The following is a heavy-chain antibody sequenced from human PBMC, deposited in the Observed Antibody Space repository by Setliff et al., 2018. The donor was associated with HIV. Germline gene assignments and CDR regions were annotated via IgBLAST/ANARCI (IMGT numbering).Heavy chain of an antibody. J-gene: IGHJ6*02. D-gene: IGHD6-6*01. CDR2: LSRGGDNT. V-gene: IGHV3-64*04. CDR3: AKDNSSSSIYHYYGMDV. Sequence: PGGSLRLSCLVSGFTVSTYSLNWARQAPGKRPEYVAALSRGGDNTKYADSVKGRFIISRDNSKNTLYLQINSLRAEDTAVYYCAKDNSSSSIYHYYGMDVWGQGTTVTVSS. CDR1: GFTVSTYS.